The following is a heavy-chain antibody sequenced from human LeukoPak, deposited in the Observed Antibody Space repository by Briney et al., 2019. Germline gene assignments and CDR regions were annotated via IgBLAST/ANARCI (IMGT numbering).Heavy chain of an antibody. D-gene: IGHD2-2*01. V-gene: IGHV4-38-2*01. Sequence: SETLSLTCAVSGYSISSGYYWGWIRQPPGKGLEWIGSIYHSGSTYYNPSLKSRVTISVDTSKNQFSLQLSSVTAADTAVYYCAGIVVVPAAKQFDYWGQGTPVTVSS. CDR1: GYSISSGYY. CDR3: AGIVVVPAAKQFDY. J-gene: IGHJ4*02. CDR2: IYHSGST.